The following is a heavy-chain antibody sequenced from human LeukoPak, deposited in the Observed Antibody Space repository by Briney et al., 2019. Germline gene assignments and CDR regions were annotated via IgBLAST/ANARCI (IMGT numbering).Heavy chain of an antibody. CDR1: GFTFGDYW. V-gene: IGHV3-7*01. J-gene: IGHJ4*02. D-gene: IGHD3-22*01. CDR3: AKDAAVGSSGYYYVLPLYYFRY. CDR2: IKDDGSET. Sequence: GSLRLSCAASGFTFGDYWMCWVRQAPGKGLQWVADIKDDGSETYYVDSVKGRFTISRDNAKNSLYLQMNSLRAEDTAVYYCAKDAAVGSSGYYYVLPLYYFRYWGQGTLVTVSS.